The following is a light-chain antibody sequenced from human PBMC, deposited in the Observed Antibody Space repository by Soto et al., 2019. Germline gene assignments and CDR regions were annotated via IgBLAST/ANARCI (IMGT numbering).Light chain of an antibody. CDR1: NTDVGAYDY. CDR2: DVI. Sequence: QSVLTQPASVSGSPGQSITISCSGTNTDVGAYDYVSWYQQHPGKAPKLILYDVINRPSGVSDRFSGSKSGNTASLTISGLQAEDEAEYFCSSYSTISNLVFGTGTMLTVL. J-gene: IGLJ1*01. V-gene: IGLV2-14*03. CDR3: SSYSTISNLV.